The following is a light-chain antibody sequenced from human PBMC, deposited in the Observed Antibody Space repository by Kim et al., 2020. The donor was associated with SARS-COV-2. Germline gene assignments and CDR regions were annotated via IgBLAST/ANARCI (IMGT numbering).Light chain of an antibody. CDR3: QQYRIYWT. V-gene: IGKV1-13*02. Sequence: SASVGDIVTITCRASQGINSALAWYQQKPGKAPNLLIYGASSLESAVPSRFSGTGSGTEFTLTISSLQPDDVATYYCQQYRIYWTFGQGTKVDIK. CDR2: GAS. CDR1: QGINSA. J-gene: IGKJ1*01.